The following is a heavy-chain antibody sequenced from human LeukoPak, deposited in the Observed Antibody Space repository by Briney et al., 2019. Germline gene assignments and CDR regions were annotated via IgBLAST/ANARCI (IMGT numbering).Heavy chain of an antibody. CDR2: INPNSGGT. CDR1: GYTFTGYY. CDR3: ATLAYYDFWSGSYYYGMDV. D-gene: IGHD3-3*01. V-gene: IGHV1-2*02. Sequence: ASVKVSCKASGYTFTGYYMHWVRQAPGQGLEWMGWINPNSGGTNYAQKFQGRVTMIRDTSISTAYMELSRLRSDDTAVYYCATLAYYDFWSGSYYYGMDVWGQGTTVTVSS. J-gene: IGHJ6*02.